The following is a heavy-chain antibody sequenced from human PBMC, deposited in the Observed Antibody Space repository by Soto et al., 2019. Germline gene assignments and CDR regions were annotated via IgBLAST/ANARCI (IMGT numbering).Heavy chain of an antibody. CDR1: GGSISSYY. CDR3: ARSTMVRGVIMDWFDP. D-gene: IGHD3-10*01. CDR2: IYYSGST. Sequence: SETLSLTCTVSGGSISSYYWSWIRQPPGKGLEWIGYIYYSGSTNYNPSLKSRVTISVDTSKNQFSLKLSSVTAADTAVYYCARSTMVRGVIMDWFDPWGQGTLVTVSS. J-gene: IGHJ5*02. V-gene: IGHV4-59*08.